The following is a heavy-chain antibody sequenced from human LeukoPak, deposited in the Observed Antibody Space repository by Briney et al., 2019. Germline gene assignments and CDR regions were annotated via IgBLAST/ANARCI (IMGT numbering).Heavy chain of an antibody. Sequence: ASVKVSCKASGYTFTSYGISWVRQAPGQGLEWMGWISAYNGNTNYAQKLQGRVTMTTETHTITPYLELRSLRSDDTAVHYWASHNVAGRTNWFDPWGQGTLVTVSS. CDR3: ASHNVAGRTNWFDP. CDR1: GYTFTSYG. CDR2: ISAYNGNT. D-gene: IGHD6-19*01. J-gene: IGHJ5*02. V-gene: IGHV1-18*01.